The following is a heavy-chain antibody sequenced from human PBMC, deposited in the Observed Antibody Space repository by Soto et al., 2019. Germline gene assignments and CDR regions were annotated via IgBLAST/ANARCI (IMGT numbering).Heavy chain of an antibody. D-gene: IGHD3-22*01. CDR3: ARSDYYESSGYSVRLGY. V-gene: IGHV1-3*01. J-gene: IGHJ4*02. CDR2: INAGNGNT. Sequence: ASVKVSCKASGYTFTSYAMHWVRQAPGQRLEWMGWINAGNGNTKYSQKFQGRVTITRDTSASTAYMEQSSLRSEDTAVYYCARSDYYESSGYSVRLGYWGQGTLVTVSS. CDR1: GYTFTSYA.